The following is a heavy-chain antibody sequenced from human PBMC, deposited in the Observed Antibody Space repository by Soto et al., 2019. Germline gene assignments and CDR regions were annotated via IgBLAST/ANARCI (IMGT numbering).Heavy chain of an antibody. CDR2: FSSYNGDA. D-gene: IGHD1-26*01. Sequence: VASVKVSCKASGYTFSNYGISWVRQAPGQGLVWMGWFSSYNGDARYAQNLQGRVTMTTDTSTSTAYMELWSLRSDDTAVYYCAREDSGGLDYWGQGTLVTVSS. CDR1: GYTFSNYG. CDR3: AREDSGGLDY. V-gene: IGHV1-18*01. J-gene: IGHJ4*02.